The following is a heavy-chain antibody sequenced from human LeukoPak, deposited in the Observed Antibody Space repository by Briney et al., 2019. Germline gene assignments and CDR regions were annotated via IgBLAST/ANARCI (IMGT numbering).Heavy chain of an antibody. CDR1: GGTFISYA. CDR2: IIPILGVG. CDR3: ARLDWGF. Sequence: ASVKVSCKASGGTFISYAISWVRQAPGQGLEWMGRIIPILGVGNYAQKFRGRVTITADKSTSTVYMELTSLTSEDTAVYFCARLDWGFWGQGTLVTVSS. D-gene: IGHD3/OR15-3a*01. J-gene: IGHJ4*02. V-gene: IGHV1-69*04.